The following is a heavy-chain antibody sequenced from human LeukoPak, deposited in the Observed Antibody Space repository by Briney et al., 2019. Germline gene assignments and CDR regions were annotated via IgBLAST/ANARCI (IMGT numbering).Heavy chain of an antibody. CDR1: GFTFSSYW. J-gene: IGHJ4*02. D-gene: IGHD6-13*01. CDR3: ARVREAAAGFDY. Sequence: GGSLRLSCAASGFTFSSYWMHWVRQAPGKGLVWVSHINTDGSSTSYADSVKGRFTISRDNAKNTLYLQMNSLRADDTAVYYCARVREAAAGFDYWGQGALVTVSS. V-gene: IGHV3-74*01. CDR2: INTDGSST.